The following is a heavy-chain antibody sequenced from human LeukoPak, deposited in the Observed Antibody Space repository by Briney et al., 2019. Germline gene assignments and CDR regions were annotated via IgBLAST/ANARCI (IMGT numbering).Heavy chain of an antibody. Sequence: GGSLRLSCAASGFTFSSYAMHWVRQAPGKGLEWVAVISYDGSNKYYADSVKGRFTISRDNSKNTLYLQMNSLRAEDTAVYHCARDRAAYCGGDCYSGVGYWGQGTLVTVSS. J-gene: IGHJ4*02. CDR1: GFTFSSYA. CDR2: ISYDGSNK. V-gene: IGHV3-30-3*01. CDR3: ARDRAAYCGGDCYSGVGY. D-gene: IGHD2-21*02.